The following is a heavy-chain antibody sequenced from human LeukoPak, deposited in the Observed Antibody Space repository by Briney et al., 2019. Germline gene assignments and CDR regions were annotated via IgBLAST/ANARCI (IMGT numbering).Heavy chain of an antibody. CDR3: ARVTQYYYDSSGYYSYFDH. V-gene: IGHV1-18*01. D-gene: IGHD3-22*01. Sequence: AAVKVSCKASGYTFTSYGISWVRQAPGQGLEWMGWISAYNGNTNYAQKLQGRVTMTTDTSTSTAYMELRSLRSDDTAVYYCARVTQYYYDSSGYYSYFDHWGQGPLVTVSS. CDR2: ISAYNGNT. J-gene: IGHJ4*02. CDR1: GYTFTSYG.